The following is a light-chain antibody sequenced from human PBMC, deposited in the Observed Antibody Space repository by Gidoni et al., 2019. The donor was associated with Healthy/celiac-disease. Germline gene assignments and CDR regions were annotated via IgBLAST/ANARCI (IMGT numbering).Light chain of an antibody. CDR3: QQYDNLPLT. V-gene: IGKV1-33*01. CDR1: QDISNY. Sequence: DIQMTQSPSSLSASVGDRVPITCQASQDISNYLNWYQQKPGKAPKLLIDDASNLETGVPSRFRGSGSGTDFIFTISILQPEDIATYYCQQYDNLPLTFGPGTKVDIK. J-gene: IGKJ3*01. CDR2: DAS.